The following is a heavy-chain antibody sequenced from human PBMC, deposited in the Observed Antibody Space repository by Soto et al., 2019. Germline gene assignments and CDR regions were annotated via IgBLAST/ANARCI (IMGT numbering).Heavy chain of an antibody. CDR3: ARDLVTWYDFWSGYYTFDY. CDR1: GYTFTSYG. Sequence: QVQLVQSGAEVKKPGASVKVSCKASGYTFTSYGISWVRQAPGQGLEWMGWMSGYNGNTNYAQKAQGRVTMTTDTSTSTAYMELRSRRSDDTAVYYCARDLVTWYDFWSGYYTFDYWGQGTLVTVSS. V-gene: IGHV1-18*04. J-gene: IGHJ4*02. CDR2: MSGYNGNT. D-gene: IGHD3-3*01.